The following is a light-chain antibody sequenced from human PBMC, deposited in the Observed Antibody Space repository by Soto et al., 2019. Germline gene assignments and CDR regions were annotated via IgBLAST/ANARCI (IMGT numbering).Light chain of an antibody. V-gene: IGLV1-44*01. CDR3: AAWDDSLIGYV. CDR1: SSNIGSKT. Sequence: QSVLTQPPSASGTPGQRVTISCSGSSSNIGSKTVNWYQQLPGTAPKLLIYSDNQRPSGVPDRFSGSKSGTSASLATSGLQSEDEADYYCAAWDDSLIGYVFGTGTKVTVL. J-gene: IGLJ1*01. CDR2: SDN.